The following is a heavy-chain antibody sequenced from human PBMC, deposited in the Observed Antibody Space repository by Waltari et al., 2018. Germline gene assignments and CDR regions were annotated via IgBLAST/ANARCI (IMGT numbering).Heavy chain of an antibody. V-gene: IGHV4-30-4*08. Sequence: QVQLQESGPGLVKPSQTLSLTCTVSGGSISSGDYYWSWIRQPPGKGLEWIGYIYYSGSTYYNPSLKSRVTISVDTSKNQFSLKLSSVTAADTAVYYCARMTYYDYIWGSYRLDYWGQGTLVTVSS. CDR3: ARMTYYDYIWGSYRLDY. CDR1: GGSISSGDYY. CDR2: IYYSGST. J-gene: IGHJ4*02. D-gene: IGHD3-16*02.